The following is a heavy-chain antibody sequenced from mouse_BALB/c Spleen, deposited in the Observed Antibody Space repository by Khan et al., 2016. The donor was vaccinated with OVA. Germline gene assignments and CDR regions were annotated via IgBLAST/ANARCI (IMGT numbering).Heavy chain of an antibody. Sequence: QVQLKESGPGLVAPSQSLSITCTISGFSLTNYGIYWVRQPPGKGPEWLVVLLSDGSTTYNSALKFRLTITKDNSKRQVFLKMNSHQTYDTASFFSARPTYYHYNVMDFLGQRNLVTVSS. V-gene: IGHV2-6-1*01. CDR3: ARPTYYHYNVMDF. J-gene: IGHJ4*01. CDR1: GFSLTNYG. CDR2: LLSDGST. D-gene: IGHD2-10*01.